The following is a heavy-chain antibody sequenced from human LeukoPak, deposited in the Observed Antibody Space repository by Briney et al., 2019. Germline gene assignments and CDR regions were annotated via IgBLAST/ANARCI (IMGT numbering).Heavy chain of an antibody. D-gene: IGHD2-2*01. V-gene: IGHV3-23*01. CDR1: GFTFNTCP. CDR3: VRGVPVTPGIDY. CDR2: ISFSGDAT. J-gene: IGHJ4*02. Sequence: PGGSLRLSCTGSGFTFNTCPLAWVRQAPGKGLEWVSTISFSGDATYYADSVKGRFTISRDNSRNTLYLQMNSLRAEDTAVYYCVRGVPVTPGIDYWGQGTLVTVSS.